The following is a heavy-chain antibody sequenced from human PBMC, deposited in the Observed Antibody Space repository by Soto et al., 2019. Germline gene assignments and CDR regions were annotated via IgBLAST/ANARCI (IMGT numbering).Heavy chain of an antibody. Sequence: QVQLQQWGAGLLKPSETLSLTCAVYGGSFSGYYWSWIRQPPGKGLEWIGEINHSGSTNYNPSLKSRVTISVDTSKNQFSLKLSSVTAADTPVYYCARSPVFYDYIWGSYRPNYFDYWGQGTLVTVSS. J-gene: IGHJ4*02. CDR3: ARSPVFYDYIWGSYRPNYFDY. CDR1: GGSFSGYY. CDR2: INHSGST. D-gene: IGHD3-16*02. V-gene: IGHV4-34*01.